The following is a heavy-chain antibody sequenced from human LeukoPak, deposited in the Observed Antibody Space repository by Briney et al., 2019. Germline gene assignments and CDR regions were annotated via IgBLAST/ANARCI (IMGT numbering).Heavy chain of an antibody. V-gene: IGHV3-21*01. CDR2: ISSSSSYI. Sequence: PGGSLRLSCAASGFTFSSYWMHWVRQPPGKGLEWVSSISSSSSYIYYADSVKGRFTISRDNAKNSLYLQMNSLRAEDTAVYYCARQREVGSSYGDYAGMDVWGQGTTVTVSS. CDR1: GFTFSSYW. D-gene: IGHD4-17*01. CDR3: ARQREVGSSYGDYAGMDV. J-gene: IGHJ6*02.